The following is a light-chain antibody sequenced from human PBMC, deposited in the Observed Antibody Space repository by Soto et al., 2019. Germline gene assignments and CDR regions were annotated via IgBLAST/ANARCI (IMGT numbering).Light chain of an antibody. CDR1: QGVSSY. J-gene: IGKJ1*01. CDR2: AAS. CDR3: QHLNSYPS. V-gene: IGKV1-9*01. Sequence: IQLTQSPSSLSASVGDRVSITCRASQGVSSYLAWYQEKPGKAPELLIYAASTLQSGVPSRFNGSGSGTDFTLTISSLQPEDFATYYCQHLNSYPSFGQGTKVDIK.